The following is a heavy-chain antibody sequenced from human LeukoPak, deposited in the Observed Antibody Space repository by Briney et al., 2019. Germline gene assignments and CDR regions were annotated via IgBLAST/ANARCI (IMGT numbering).Heavy chain of an antibody. D-gene: IGHD6-19*01. V-gene: IGHV3-7*04. J-gene: IGHJ6*03. CDR3: ARAGAVAGTLSYYYYMDV. CDR1: GFTFSSYW. Sequence: GGSLRLSCAASGFTFSSYWMSWVRQAPGKGLEWVANIKQDGSEKYYVDSVKGRFTISRDNAKNSLYLQMNSLRAEDTAVYYCARAGAVAGTLSYYYYMDVWGKGTTVTISS. CDR2: IKQDGSEK.